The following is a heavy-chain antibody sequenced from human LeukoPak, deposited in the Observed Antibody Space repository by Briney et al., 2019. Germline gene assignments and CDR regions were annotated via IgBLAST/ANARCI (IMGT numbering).Heavy chain of an antibody. Sequence: SETLSLTCAVYGGSFSGYYWSWIRQPPGKGLEWIGRISPSGNTNYNPSLESRVTMSVDTSKNQFSLNLSSVTAADTALYYCARAYSSGVYEYFHHWGQGTLVTVSS. V-gene: IGHV4-59*10. D-gene: IGHD6-25*01. CDR2: ISPSGNT. CDR3: ARAYSSGVYEYFHH. CDR1: GGSFSGYY. J-gene: IGHJ1*01.